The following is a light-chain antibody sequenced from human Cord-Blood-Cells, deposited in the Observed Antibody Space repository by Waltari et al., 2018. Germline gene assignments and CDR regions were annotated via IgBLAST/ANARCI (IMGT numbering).Light chain of an antibody. V-gene: IGKV1-39*01. CDR3: QQSCSTPYT. J-gene: IGKJ2*01. Sequence: DIQMTQSPSSLSASVGDRVTITCRASQSISSYLNWYQQKPGKAPKLLIYAASSLQSGVPSRFSGSGSGTDFTRSISSLQPEDFATYYCQQSCSTPYTFGQGTKLEIK. CDR2: AAS. CDR1: QSISSY.